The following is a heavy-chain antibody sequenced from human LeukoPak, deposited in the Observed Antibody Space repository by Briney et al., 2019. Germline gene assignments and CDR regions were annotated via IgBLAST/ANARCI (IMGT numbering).Heavy chain of an antibody. J-gene: IGHJ3*02. D-gene: IGHD5-12*01. V-gene: IGHV4-30-4*01. CDR3: ARDLLWLRLDDAFDI. CDR2: IYYSGST. CDR1: GGSISSGDYY. Sequence: PSETLSLTCTVSGGSISSGDYYWSWIRQPPGKGLEWIGYIYYSGSTYYNPSLKSRVTISVDTSKNQFSLKLSSVTAADTAVYYCARDLLWLRLDDAFDIWGQGTMVTVSS.